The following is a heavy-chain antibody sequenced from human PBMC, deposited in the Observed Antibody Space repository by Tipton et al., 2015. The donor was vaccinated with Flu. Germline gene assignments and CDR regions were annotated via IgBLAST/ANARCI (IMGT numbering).Heavy chain of an antibody. V-gene: IGHV5-51*01. CDR1: GYSFTSYW. Sequence: VQLVQSGAEVKKPGESLKISCKGSGYSFTSYWIGWVRQMPGKGLEWMGIIYPGDSDTRYSPSFQGQVTISADKSISTAYLQWSSLKASDTAMYYCARISADSSSSGNYYYGMDVWGQGTTVTVSS. CDR3: ARISADSSSSGNYYYGMDV. J-gene: IGHJ6*02. D-gene: IGHD6-6*01. CDR2: IYPGDSDT.